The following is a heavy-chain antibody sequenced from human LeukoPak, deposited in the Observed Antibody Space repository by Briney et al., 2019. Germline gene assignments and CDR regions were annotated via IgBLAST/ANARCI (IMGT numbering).Heavy chain of an antibody. V-gene: IGHV4-38-2*02. CDR2: IYHSGST. D-gene: IGHD6-13*01. CDR3: ARSPGSSSWFDY. CDR1: GYSISSGYY. J-gene: IGHJ4*02. Sequence: SETLSLTCTVSGYSISSGYYWGWIRQPPGKGLEWIGSIYHSGSTYYTPSLKSRVTISVDTSKNQFSLKLSSVTAADTAVYYCARSPGSSSWFDYWGQGTLVTVSS.